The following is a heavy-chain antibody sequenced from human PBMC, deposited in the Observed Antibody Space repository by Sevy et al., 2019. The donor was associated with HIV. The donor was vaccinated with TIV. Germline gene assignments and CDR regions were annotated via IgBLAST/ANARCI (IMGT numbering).Heavy chain of an antibody. D-gene: IGHD4-17*01. Sequence: SETLSLTCTVSGGSISSYYWSWIRQPPGKGLEWIGYIDYSGSTNYNPSLKSRVTISVDTSKNQFSLKLSSVTAADTAVYYCARGSMNYGDQRCAFDIWGQGTMVTVSS. J-gene: IGHJ3*02. V-gene: IGHV4-59*13. CDR1: GGSISSYY. CDR2: IDYSGST. CDR3: ARGSMNYGDQRCAFDI.